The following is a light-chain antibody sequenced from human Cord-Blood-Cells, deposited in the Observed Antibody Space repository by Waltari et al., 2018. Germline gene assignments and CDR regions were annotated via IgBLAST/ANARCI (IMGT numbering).Light chain of an antibody. CDR2: GSS. J-gene: IGKJ3*01. V-gene: IGKV3-15*01. Sequence: EIVMTQSPATLSASPGERATLPCRASQSVSSNLAWYQKKPGQAPRLLIYGSSTRATGIPARFSGSGSGTEFTLTISSLQSEDFAVYYCQQYNNWPPFTFGRGPKWISN. CDR1: QSVSSN. CDR3: QQYNNWPPFT.